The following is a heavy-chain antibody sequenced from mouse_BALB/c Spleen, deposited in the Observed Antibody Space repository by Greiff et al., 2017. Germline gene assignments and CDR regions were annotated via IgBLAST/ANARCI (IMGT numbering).Heavy chain of an antibody. V-gene: IGHV3-2*02. J-gene: IGHJ3*01. CDR1: GYSITSDYA. CDR3: ARSDYTWFAY. CDR2: ISYSGST. Sequence: EVQLQQSGPGLVKPSQSLSLTCTVTGYSITSDYAWYWNRQFPGNKLEWMGYISYSGSTSYNPSLKSRISITRDTSKNQFFLQLNSVTTEDTATYYCARSDYTWFAYWGQGTLVTVSA. D-gene: IGHD2-4*01.